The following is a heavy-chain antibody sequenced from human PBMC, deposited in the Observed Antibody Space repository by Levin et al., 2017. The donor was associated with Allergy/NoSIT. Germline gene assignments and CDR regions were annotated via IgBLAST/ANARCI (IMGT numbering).Heavy chain of an antibody. CDR1: GFTLRVYG. J-gene: IGHJ4*02. CDR2: ISYDGKNR. CDR3: AKQRSTSWKVFDY. D-gene: IGHD6-13*01. Sequence: GESLKISCAASGFTLRVYGVHWVRQAPGKGLEWVAFISYDGKNRYYADSVGCRFTISSDTSNNTLYLQMNSLRTEDPAVDYCAKQRSTSWKVFDYWGQGTLVTVSS. V-gene: IGHV3-30*18.